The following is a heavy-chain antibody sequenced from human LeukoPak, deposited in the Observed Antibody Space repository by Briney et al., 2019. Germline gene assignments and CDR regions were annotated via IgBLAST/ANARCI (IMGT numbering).Heavy chain of an antibody. CDR2: IRSKAYGGTT. CDR1: GFTFGDYA. V-gene: IGHV3-49*04. CDR3: TRDRIASAIFGVVIAPPDY. J-gene: IGHJ4*02. D-gene: IGHD3-3*01. Sequence: GSLRLSCTASGFTFGDYAMSWVRQAPGKGLEWVGFIRSKAYGGTTEYAASVKGRFTISRDDSKSIAYLQMNSLKTEDTAVYYCTRDRIASAIFGVVIAPPDYWGQATLVTVHS.